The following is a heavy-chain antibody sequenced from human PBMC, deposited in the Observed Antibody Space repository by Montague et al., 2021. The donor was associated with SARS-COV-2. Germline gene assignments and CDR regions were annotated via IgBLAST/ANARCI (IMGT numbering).Heavy chain of an antibody. J-gene: IGHJ3*02. CDR3: ARDRGIVEAPPDAFDI. V-gene: IGHV1-2*04. Sequence: SVKVSCKASGYTFTGYYIHWVRQAPGQGLGWMGWINPNSGGTNYAQKFQGWVTMTRDASISTAYLELSRLRSDNTAVHYCARDRGIVEAPPDAFDIWGQGTMVTVSS. D-gene: IGHD1-26*01. CDR2: INPNSGGT. CDR1: GYTFTGYY.